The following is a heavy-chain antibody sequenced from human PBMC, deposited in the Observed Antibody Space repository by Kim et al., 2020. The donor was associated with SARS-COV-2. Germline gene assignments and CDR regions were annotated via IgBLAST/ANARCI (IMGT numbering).Heavy chain of an antibody. CDR2: IHYSGSS. CDR1: GGSISNGDHY. D-gene: IGHD5-12*01. V-gene: IGHV4-30-4*01. Sequence: SETLSLTCTVSGGSISNGDHYWNWIRQPPGKGLEWIGYIHYSGSSRYNPPLKSRLTISVDTSKNQFSLKLTSVTAADTAVYFCARGGTYGYNWFSSFDFWGQRTLVTVYS. J-gene: IGHJ4*02. CDR3: ARGGTYGYNWFSSFDF.